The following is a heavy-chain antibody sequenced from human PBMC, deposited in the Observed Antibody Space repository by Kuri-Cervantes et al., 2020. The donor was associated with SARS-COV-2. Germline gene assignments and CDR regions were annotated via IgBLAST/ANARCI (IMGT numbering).Heavy chain of an antibody. CDR2: ISSSSSYT. CDR3: ARGHPLRFGSGSYFH. V-gene: IGHV3-11*05. CDR1: GFTFSDYY. Sequence: GESLKISCAASGFTFSDYYMSWIRQAPGKGLEWVSYISSSSSYTNYADSVKGRFTISRDNAKNSLYLQMNSLRSEDTAMYYCARGHPLRFGSGSYFHWGQGTLVTVSS. J-gene: IGHJ4*02. D-gene: IGHD3-10*01.